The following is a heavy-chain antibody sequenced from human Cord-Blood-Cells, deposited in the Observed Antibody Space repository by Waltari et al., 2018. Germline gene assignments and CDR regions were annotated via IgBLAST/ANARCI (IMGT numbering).Heavy chain of an antibody. J-gene: IGHJ3*02. Sequence: QVQLVQSGAEVKKPGASVKVSCKVSGYTITELSMHWVRQAPGKGLEWMGGVDTEDGETIYAQKFQGRVTMTEDTSTDTAYMELSSLRSEDTAVYYCATGLSGWYRVDAFDIWGQGTMVTVSS. CDR3: ATGLSGWYRVDAFDI. CDR2: VDTEDGET. D-gene: IGHD6-19*01. CDR1: GYTITELS. V-gene: IGHV1-24*01.